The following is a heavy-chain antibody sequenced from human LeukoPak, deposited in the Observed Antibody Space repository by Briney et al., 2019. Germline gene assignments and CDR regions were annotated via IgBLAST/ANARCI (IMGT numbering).Heavy chain of an antibody. CDR3: ARRGGWWAGYYFDY. CDR2: IYTGGST. J-gene: IGHJ4*02. V-gene: IGHV4-61*05. CDR1: GGSIGSSTFS. D-gene: IGHD2-8*02. Sequence: SETLSLACTVSGGSIGSSTFSWGWIRQPPGKGLEWIGRIYTGGSTNYNPSLKSRVTMSVDTSKNQFSLKLSSVTAADTAVYYCARRGGWWAGYYFDYWGQGTLVTVSS.